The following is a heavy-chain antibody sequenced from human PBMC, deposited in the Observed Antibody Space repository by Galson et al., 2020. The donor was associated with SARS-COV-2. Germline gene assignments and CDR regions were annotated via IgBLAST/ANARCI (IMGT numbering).Heavy chain of an antibody. CDR3: ARAIWLRGAFDI. Sequence: GESLKISCAASGFTFSSYWMHWVRQAPGKGLVWVSRINSDGSSTSYADSVKGRFTISRDNAKNTLYLQMNSLRAEDTGVYYCARAIWLRGAFDIWGQGTMVTVSS. CDR1: GFTFSSYW. V-gene: IGHV3-74*01. CDR2: INSDGSST. D-gene: IGHD5-12*01. J-gene: IGHJ3*02.